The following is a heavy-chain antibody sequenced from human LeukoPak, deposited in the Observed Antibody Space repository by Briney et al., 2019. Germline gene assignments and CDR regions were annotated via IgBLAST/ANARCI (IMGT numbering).Heavy chain of an antibody. Sequence: QPGRSLRLSCAASGFTFSSYGMHWVRQAPGKGLEWVAFIRYDGSNKYYADSVKGRFTISRDNSKNTLYLQMNSLRAEDTAVYYCAKETSQWLALDYWGQGTLVTVSS. CDR2: IRYDGSNK. CDR1: GFTFSSYG. J-gene: IGHJ4*02. V-gene: IGHV3-30*02. CDR3: AKETSQWLALDY. D-gene: IGHD6-19*01.